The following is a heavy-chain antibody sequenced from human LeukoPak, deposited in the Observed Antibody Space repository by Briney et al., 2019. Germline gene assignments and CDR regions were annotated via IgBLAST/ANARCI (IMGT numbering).Heavy chain of an antibody. D-gene: IGHD1-26*01. Sequence: ASVKVSCKASGYTFTGYYMHWVRQAPGQGLEWMGWINPNSGGTNYAQKFQGRVTMTRDTSISTAYMELSRLRSDDTAVYYCAREYSGSHLFAEYFQHWGQGTLVTVSS. J-gene: IGHJ1*01. CDR2: INPNSGGT. CDR1: GYTFTGYY. V-gene: IGHV1-2*02. CDR3: AREYSGSHLFAEYFQH.